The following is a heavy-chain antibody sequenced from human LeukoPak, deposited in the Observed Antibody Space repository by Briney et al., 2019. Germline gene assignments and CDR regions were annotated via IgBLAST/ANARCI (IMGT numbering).Heavy chain of an antibody. CDR1: GFTFSSYA. V-gene: IGHV3-30*04. D-gene: IGHD6-19*01. Sequence: PGRSLRLSCAASGFTFSSYAMHWVRQAPGKGLEWVAVISYDGSNKYYADSVKGRFTISRDNSKNTLYLQMNSLRAEDTAVYYCARDYSSGWDDAFDIWGQGTMVTVSS. J-gene: IGHJ3*02. CDR2: ISYDGSNK. CDR3: ARDYSSGWDDAFDI.